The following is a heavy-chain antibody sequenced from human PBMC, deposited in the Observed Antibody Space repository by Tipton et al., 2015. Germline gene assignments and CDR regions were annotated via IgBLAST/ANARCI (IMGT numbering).Heavy chain of an antibody. CDR3: ARVMRHISVAGSASDGFSM. V-gene: IGHV4-39*01. D-gene: IGHD6-19*01. Sequence: TLSLTCTVSGGSVSSSSYYWGWIRQPPGKGLEWIGSIYYSGSTHYNPSLKSRVAMSADTSRNQFSLNLTSVTAADTSVYYCARVMRHISVAGSASDGFSMWGQGTMVTVSS. CDR1: GGSVSSSSYY. J-gene: IGHJ3*02. CDR2: IYYSGST.